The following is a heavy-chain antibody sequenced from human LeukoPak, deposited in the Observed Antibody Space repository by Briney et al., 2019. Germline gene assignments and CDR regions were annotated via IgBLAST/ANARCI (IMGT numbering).Heavy chain of an antibody. Sequence: ASVKVSCKASGCTFTSNGISWVRQAPGQGLEWMGWISVYNGHTNYAQKLQGRVTMTTDTSTSTAYMELRSLRSDDTAVYYCARDGPTTPFDYWGQGTLVTVSS. J-gene: IGHJ4*02. CDR3: ARDGPTTPFDY. CDR2: ISVYNGHT. CDR1: GCTFTSNG. D-gene: IGHD4-17*01. V-gene: IGHV1-18*01.